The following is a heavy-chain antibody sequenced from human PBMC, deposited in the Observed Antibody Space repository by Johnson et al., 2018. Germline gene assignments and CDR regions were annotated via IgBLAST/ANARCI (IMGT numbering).Heavy chain of an antibody. CDR2: IVPTFGVA. J-gene: IGHJ6*02. CDR1: AGTSSRYA. V-gene: IGHV1-69*01. D-gene: IGHD5-18*01. Sequence: QVQLVQSGAEVKKPGSSVRVSCKASAGTSSRYAISWVLQAPGQGLEWMGGIVPTFGVANYAQKFQGRVTITADESTRTHDMELSSLRTEDTAGYYCASRGYREYGAYYYYGMDVWGQGTTVIV. CDR3: ASRGYREYGAYYYYGMDV.